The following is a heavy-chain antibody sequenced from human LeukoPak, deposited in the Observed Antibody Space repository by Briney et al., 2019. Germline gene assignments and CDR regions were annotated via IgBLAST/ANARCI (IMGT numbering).Heavy chain of an antibody. CDR2: IYTSGST. CDR1: GGSISSGSYY. D-gene: IGHD2-2*01. J-gene: IGHJ5*02. Sequence: SQTLSLTCTVSGGSISSGSYYWSWIRQPAGKGLEWIGRIYTSGSTNYNPSLKSRVTITVDTSKNQFSLKLSSVTAADTAVYYCAREGAIVVVPAGWFDPWGQGTLVTVSS. V-gene: IGHV4-61*02. CDR3: AREGAIVVVPAGWFDP.